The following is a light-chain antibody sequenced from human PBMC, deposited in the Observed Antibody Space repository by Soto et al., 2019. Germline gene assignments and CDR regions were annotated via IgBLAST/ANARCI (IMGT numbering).Light chain of an antibody. V-gene: IGLV2-14*03. CDR3: SSYTTSNTRQIV. Sequence: QSALTKPASVSGSAGQASTISCTGTSSDVGGYNYVSWYQHHPGKAPKLIIYDVSNRPSGVSIRFSGSKSDNTASLTISGLQPEDEADYHCSSYTTSNTRQIVFGTGTKVTVL. CDR1: SSDVGGYNY. J-gene: IGLJ1*01. CDR2: DVS.